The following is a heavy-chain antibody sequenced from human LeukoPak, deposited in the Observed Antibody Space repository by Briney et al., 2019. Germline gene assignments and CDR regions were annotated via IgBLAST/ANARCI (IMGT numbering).Heavy chain of an antibody. Sequence: ASVTVSCKASGGTFRIFTINWVRQAPGQGLEWMGGIIPMFGATNYAQKFQGRVTITADESTSTAYMELSSLRSEDTAVYFCARGPGGSPAPFGFDYWGQGTLVTVSS. CDR2: IIPMFGAT. D-gene: IGHD1-26*01. J-gene: IGHJ4*02. V-gene: IGHV1-69*01. CDR3: ARGPGGSPAPFGFDY. CDR1: GGTFRIFT.